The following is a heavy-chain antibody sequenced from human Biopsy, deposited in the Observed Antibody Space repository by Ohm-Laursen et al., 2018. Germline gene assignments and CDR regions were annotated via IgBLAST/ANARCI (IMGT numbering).Heavy chain of an antibody. CDR2: IYGGGSPV. D-gene: IGHD1/OR15-1a*01. J-gene: IGHJ4*02. V-gene: IGHV3-48*03. Sequence: SLRLSCAASGFAFNLYEMNWVRQAPGKGMEWISYIYGGGSPVSYADSVKGRFTISRDNAQNSLYLHMNSLRAEDTAVYYCARGRTGGWGQGTLVTVSS. CDR1: GFAFNLYE. CDR3: ARGRTGG.